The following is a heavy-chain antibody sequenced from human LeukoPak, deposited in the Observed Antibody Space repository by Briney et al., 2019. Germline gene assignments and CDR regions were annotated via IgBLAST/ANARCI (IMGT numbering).Heavy chain of an antibody. CDR2: IYYSGST. V-gene: IGHV4-39*07. Sequence: SESLSLTCTVSGGSITSSSYYWGWIRQPPGKGLEWIGSIYYSGSTNYNPSLKSRVTISVDTSKNQFSLKLSSVTAADTAVYYCARIRGSYYEWFDPWGQGTLVTVSS. J-gene: IGHJ5*02. D-gene: IGHD1-26*01. CDR1: GGSITSSSYY. CDR3: ARIRGSYYEWFDP.